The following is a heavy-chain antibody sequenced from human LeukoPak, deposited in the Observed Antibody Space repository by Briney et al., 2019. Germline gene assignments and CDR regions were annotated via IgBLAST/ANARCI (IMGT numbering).Heavy chain of an antibody. CDR3: ARGSSSWYLMDYYYGMDV. J-gene: IGHJ6*02. V-gene: IGHV3-66*01. D-gene: IGHD6-13*01. Sequence: GGSLRLSCAASGFTFSSNYMSWVRQAPGKGLEWVSVIYSGGSTYYADSVKGRFTISRDNSKNTLYLQMNSLRAEDTAVYYCARGSSSWYLMDYYYGMDVWGQGTTVTVSS. CDR2: IYSGGST. CDR1: GFTFSSNY.